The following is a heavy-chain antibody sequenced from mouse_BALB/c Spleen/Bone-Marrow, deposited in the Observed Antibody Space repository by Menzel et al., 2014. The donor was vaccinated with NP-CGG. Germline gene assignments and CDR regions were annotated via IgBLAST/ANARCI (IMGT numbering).Heavy chain of an antibody. Sequence: VQLQHSGPGLVQPSQSLSISCTVSGFSLTSYGVHWVRQSPGKGLEWLGVIWSGGSTDYNAAFISRLSISKDNSKSQGFFKMNSLQTNDTAIYYCARNRDSSYSVLYYWGQGTSANVSS. CDR1: GFSLTSYG. D-gene: IGHD3-3*01. CDR3: ARNRDSSYSVLYY. V-gene: IGHV2-2*02. CDR2: IWSGGST. J-gene: IGHJ4*01.